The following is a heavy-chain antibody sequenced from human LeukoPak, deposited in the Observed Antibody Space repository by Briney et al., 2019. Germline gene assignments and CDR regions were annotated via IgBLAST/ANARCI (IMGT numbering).Heavy chain of an antibody. CDR2: INPNSGGT. CDR1: GYTFTSYA. CDR3: ARGVTMVRGVLSVDWFDP. J-gene: IGHJ5*02. V-gene: IGHV1-2*02. D-gene: IGHD3-10*01. Sequence: ASVKVSCKASGYTFTSYAMNWVRQAPGQGLEWMGWINPNSGGTNYAQKFQGRVTMTRDTSISTAYMELSRLRSDDTAVYYCARGVTMVRGVLSVDWFDPWGQGTLVTVSS.